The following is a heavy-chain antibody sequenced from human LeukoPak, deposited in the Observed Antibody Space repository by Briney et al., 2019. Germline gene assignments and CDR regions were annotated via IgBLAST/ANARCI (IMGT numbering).Heavy chain of an antibody. Sequence: SETLSLTCTVSGGSISSYFWSWIRQPAGKGLEWIGRIYASGSTYQNPSLRSRITMSVDTSKNQFSLKLSSVTAADTAVYYCARGVASGGSHRARYYYMDVWGKGTTVTISS. V-gene: IGHV4-4*07. J-gene: IGHJ6*03. CDR3: ARGVASGGSHRARYYYMDV. D-gene: IGHD2-15*01. CDR2: IYASGST. CDR1: GGSISSYF.